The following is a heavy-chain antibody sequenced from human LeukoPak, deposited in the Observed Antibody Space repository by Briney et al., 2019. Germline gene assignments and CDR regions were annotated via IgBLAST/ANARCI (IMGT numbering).Heavy chain of an antibody. V-gene: IGHV3-66*01. CDR3: ARLTIFGGYYFDY. D-gene: IGHD3-3*01. Sequence: PGGSLRLSCAASGFTVSSNYMSWVRQAPGKGLEWVSVIYSGGSTYYADSVKARFTISRDNSKNTLYLQMNSLRAEDTAVYYCARLTIFGGYYFDYWGQGTLVTVSS. J-gene: IGHJ4*02. CDR2: IYSGGST. CDR1: GFTVSSNY.